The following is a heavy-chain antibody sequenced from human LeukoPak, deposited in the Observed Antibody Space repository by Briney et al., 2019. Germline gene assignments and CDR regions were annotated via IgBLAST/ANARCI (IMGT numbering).Heavy chain of an antibody. Sequence: GGSLRLSCAASGFSFSTYSMSWVRQAPGKGLVWVASMKEDGSEKYYVDSVKGRFTISRDNSKNSLYLQMNSLRADDTAVYYCARPRGYGSGTYRYFDYWGQGTLVTVSS. J-gene: IGHJ4*02. CDR2: MKEDGSEK. D-gene: IGHD3-10*01. CDR1: GFSFSTYS. CDR3: ARPRGYGSGTYRYFDY. V-gene: IGHV3-7*01.